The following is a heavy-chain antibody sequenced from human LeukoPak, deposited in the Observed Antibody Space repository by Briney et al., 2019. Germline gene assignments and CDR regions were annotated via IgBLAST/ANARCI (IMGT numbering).Heavy chain of an antibody. Sequence: GGSLRLSCAASGFTFREYYMSWIRQAPGKGLEWVSYISSSGSTIYYADSVKGRFTISRDNAKNSLYLQMNSLRAEDTALYYCAKGPWFGELFSWGQGTLVTVSS. V-gene: IGHV3-11*01. CDR3: AKGPWFGELFS. D-gene: IGHD3-10*01. J-gene: IGHJ5*02. CDR2: ISSSGSTI. CDR1: GFTFREYY.